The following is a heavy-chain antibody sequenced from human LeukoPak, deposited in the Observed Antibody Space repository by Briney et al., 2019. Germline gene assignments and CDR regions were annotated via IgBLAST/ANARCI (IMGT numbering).Heavy chain of an antibody. J-gene: IGHJ4*02. D-gene: IGHD6-6*01. CDR1: GGSISSYY. V-gene: IGHV4-59*08. Sequence: SETLSLTCTVSGGSISSYYWTWIRQPPGKGLGLEWIGYIYYSGGTNYNPSLKSRVTISIDTSKNQVSLKLSSVTAADTAVYYCARLWDSSSSLNYWGQGTLVTVSS. CDR2: IYYSGGT. CDR3: ARLWDSSSSLNY.